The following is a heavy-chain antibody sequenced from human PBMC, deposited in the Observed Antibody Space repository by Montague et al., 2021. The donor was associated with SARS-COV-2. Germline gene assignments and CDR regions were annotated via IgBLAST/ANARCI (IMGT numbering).Heavy chain of an antibody. D-gene: IGHD3-3*01. CDR2: IYWDGDQ. CDR1: GFSLNTDGVG. CDR3: ARRYDFYRAEAFDV. Sequence: PALVKPTQTLTQTCVFSGFSLNTDGVGVAWIRRPPGKALEWLALIYWDGDQRYSPSLKTRLTITKDTSKNRVVLTMTNLDPVDTATYYCARRYDFYRAEAFDVWGQGTMPTVSS. V-gene: IGHV2-5*02. J-gene: IGHJ3*01.